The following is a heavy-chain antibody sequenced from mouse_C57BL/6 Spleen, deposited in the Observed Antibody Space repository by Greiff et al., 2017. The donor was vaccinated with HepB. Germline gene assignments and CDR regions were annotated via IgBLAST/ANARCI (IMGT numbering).Heavy chain of an antibody. CDR3: ARSQTGTRFAY. V-gene: IGHV7-3*01. Sequence: EVQRVESGGGLVQPGGSLSLSCAASGFTFTDYYMSWVRQPPGKALEWLGFIRNKANGYTTEYSASVKGRFTISRDNSQSILYLQMNALRAEDSATYYCARSQTGTRFAYWGQGTLVTVSA. D-gene: IGHD4-1*01. CDR1: GFTFTDYY. J-gene: IGHJ3*01. CDR2: IRNKANGYTT.